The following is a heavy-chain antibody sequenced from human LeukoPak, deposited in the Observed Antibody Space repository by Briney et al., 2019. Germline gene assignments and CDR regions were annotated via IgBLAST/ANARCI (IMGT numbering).Heavy chain of an antibody. CDR1: GYTFTTYG. CDR2: TSAHNGNT. J-gene: IGHJ4*02. CDR3: ARDTIAADFIDY. V-gene: IGHV1-18*01. D-gene: IGHD6-13*01. Sequence: ASVKVSCKASGYTFTTYGITWVRQAPGQGLEWMGWTSAHNGNTKYAQKLQGRVTMTTDTSTRTAYMELRSLRSDDTAVYYCARDTIAADFIDYWGQRTLVTVSS.